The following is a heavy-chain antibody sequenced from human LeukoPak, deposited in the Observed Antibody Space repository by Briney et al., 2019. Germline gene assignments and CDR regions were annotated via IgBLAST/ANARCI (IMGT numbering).Heavy chain of an antibody. D-gene: IGHD5-18*01. CDR3: AKDGFLGGHSYGSHFDY. J-gene: IGHJ4*02. V-gene: IGHV3-30*18. Sequence: GGSLRLSCAASGFTFSSCGMHWVRQAPGKGLEWVAVISYDGSNKYYADSVKGRFTISRDNSKNTLYLQMNSLRAEDTAVYYCAKDGFLGGHSYGSHFDYWGQGTLVTVSS. CDR1: GFTFSSCG. CDR2: ISYDGSNK.